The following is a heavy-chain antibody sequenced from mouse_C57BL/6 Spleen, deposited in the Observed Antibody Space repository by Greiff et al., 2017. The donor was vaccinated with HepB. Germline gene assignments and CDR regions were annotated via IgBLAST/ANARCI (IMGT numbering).Heavy chain of an antibody. V-gene: IGHV2-9-1*01. D-gene: IGHD1-1*01. CDR3: ARNYYGSSYAYFDV. J-gene: IGHJ1*03. CDR1: GFSLTSYA. CDR2: IWTGGGT. Sequence: VMLVESGPGLVAPSQSLSITCTVSGFSLTSYAISWVRQPPGKGLEWLGVIWTGGGTNYNSALKSRLSISKDNSKSQVFLKMNSLQTDDTARYYCARNYYGSSYAYFDVWGTGTTVTVSS.